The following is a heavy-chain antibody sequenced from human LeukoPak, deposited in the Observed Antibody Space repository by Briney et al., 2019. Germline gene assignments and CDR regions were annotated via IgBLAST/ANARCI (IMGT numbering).Heavy chain of an antibody. CDR3: AKRQWELVEFDAFDI. Sequence: PGGSLRLSCAASGFTFDDYAMHWVRQAPGKGLEWVSGISWNSGSIGCADSVKGRFTISRDNAKNSLYLQMNSLRAEDTALYYCAKRQWELVEFDAFDIWGQGTMVTVSS. V-gene: IGHV3-9*01. CDR2: ISWNSGSI. J-gene: IGHJ3*02. CDR1: GFTFDDYA. D-gene: IGHD1-26*01.